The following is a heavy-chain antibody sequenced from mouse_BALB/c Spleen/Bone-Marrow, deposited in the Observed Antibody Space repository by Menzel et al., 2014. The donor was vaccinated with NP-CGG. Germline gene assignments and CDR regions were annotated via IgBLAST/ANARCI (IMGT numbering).Heavy chain of an antibody. CDR2: IDPANGNT. V-gene: IGHV14-3*02. D-gene: IGHD1-1*02. CDR1: GFNIKDTY. CDR3: ARVKLLSYAMDY. Sequence: EVQLQQSGAELVKPGASVKLSCTASGFNIKDTYMHWVKQRPEQGLEWIGRIDPANGNTKYDPKFQGKATITADTSSNTAYLQLSSLTSEDTAVYYCARVKLLSYAMDYWGQGTSVTVSS. J-gene: IGHJ4*01.